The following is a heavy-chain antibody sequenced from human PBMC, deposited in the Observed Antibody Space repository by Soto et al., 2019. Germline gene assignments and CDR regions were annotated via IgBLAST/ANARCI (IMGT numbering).Heavy chain of an antibody. CDR1: GYTFSAYY. J-gene: IGHJ4*02. Sequence: VASVKVSCKASGYTFSAYYMHWVRQAPGQGLEWMGWINPNSGATNYAQKFQGRVTMTRDASIRTAYMELSRLTSDDTALYYCAKDGQYGDYGYYFDYWGQGTLVTVSS. CDR3: AKDGQYGDYGYYFDY. D-gene: IGHD4-17*01. V-gene: IGHV1-2*02. CDR2: INPNSGAT.